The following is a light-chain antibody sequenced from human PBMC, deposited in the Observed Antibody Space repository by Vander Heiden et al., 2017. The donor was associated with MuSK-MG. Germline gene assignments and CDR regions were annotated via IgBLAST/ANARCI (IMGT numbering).Light chain of an antibody. V-gene: IGLV1-40*01. Sequence: QSVLTQPPSVSGAPGQRVTISCTGSSSNIGAGYDVHWYQQLPGTAPKLLIYGNSNRPSGVPDRFSGSKSGTSASLAITGLQAEDEADYYCQSYDSSLSVVVFGGGTKLTGL. CDR1: SSNIGAGYD. CDR2: GNS. CDR3: QSYDSSLSVVV. J-gene: IGLJ2*01.